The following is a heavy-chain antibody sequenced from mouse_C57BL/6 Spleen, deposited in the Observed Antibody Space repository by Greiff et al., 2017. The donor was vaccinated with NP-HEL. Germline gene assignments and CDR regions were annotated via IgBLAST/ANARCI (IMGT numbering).Heavy chain of an antibody. CDR2: INPNNGGT. V-gene: IGHV1-22*01. Sequence: EVQVVESGPELVKPGASVKMSCKASGYTFTDYNMHWVKQSHGKSLEWIGYINPNNGGTSYNQKFKGKATLTVNKSSSTAYMELRSLTSEDSAVYYCAKEVLLWYWYFDVWGTGTTVTVSS. J-gene: IGHJ1*03. D-gene: IGHD2-1*01. CDR3: AKEVLLWYWYFDV. CDR1: GYTFTDYN.